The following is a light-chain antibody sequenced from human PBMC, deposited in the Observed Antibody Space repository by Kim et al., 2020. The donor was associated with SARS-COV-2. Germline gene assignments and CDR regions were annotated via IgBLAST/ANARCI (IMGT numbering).Light chain of an antibody. J-gene: IGLJ3*02. CDR2: QDR. V-gene: IGLV3-1*01. CDR3: QAWDNSTAV. CDR1: KLGDKY. Sequence: SYELTQPPSVSVSPGQTASITCSGDKLGDKYGCWYQQKPGQSPVLVIYQDRKRPSGIPERFSGSNSGNTATLTISGTQAMDEADYYCQAWDNSTAVFGGGTQLTVL.